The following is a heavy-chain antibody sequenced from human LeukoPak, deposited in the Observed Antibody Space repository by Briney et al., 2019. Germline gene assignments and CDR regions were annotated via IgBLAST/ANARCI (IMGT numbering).Heavy chain of an antibody. V-gene: IGHV4-61*02. J-gene: IGHJ6*03. Sequence: SETLSLTXTVSGGSISSGSYYWSWIRQPAGKGLEWIGRIYTSGSTNYNPSLKSRVTISVGTSKNQFSLKLSSVTAADTAVYYCARAVIVGAPLGYYYMDVWGKGTTVTVSS. CDR1: GGSISSGSYY. CDR2: IYTSGST. D-gene: IGHD1-26*01. CDR3: ARAVIVGAPLGYYYMDV.